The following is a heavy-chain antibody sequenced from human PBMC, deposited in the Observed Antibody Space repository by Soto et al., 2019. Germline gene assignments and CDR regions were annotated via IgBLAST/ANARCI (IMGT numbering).Heavy chain of an antibody. V-gene: IGHV3-30*18. CDR3: AKDFGAWSDS. CDR1: GVAFSTYW. Sequence: GSLRLCCAASGVAFSTYWMDWVRRAPGKGLEWVALISYDGGDFYYADSVNCRFTISIDNSKHTLSMKMDSLRVEDTAVYYCAKDFGAWSDSWGQGTLVTVSS. D-gene: IGHD3-10*01. J-gene: IGHJ5*01. CDR2: ISYDGGDF.